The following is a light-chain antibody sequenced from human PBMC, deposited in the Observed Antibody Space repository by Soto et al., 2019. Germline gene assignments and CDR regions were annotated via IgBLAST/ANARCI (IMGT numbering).Light chain of an antibody. V-gene: IGKV3-20*01. CDR1: QSISSY. J-gene: IGKJ1*01. CDR2: GAS. CDR3: QQYGTTPWT. Sequence: EIVLTQSPGTLSLSPGERSTLSCRASQSISSYLAWYQQQPGQAPRLLIYGASSRATGIPDRFSGSGSGTDFTLTISRLEPEDFAVYYCQQYGTTPWTFGQGTKVDIK.